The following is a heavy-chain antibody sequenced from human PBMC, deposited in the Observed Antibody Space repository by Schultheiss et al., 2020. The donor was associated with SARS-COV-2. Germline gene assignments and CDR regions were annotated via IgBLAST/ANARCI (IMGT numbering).Heavy chain of an antibody. J-gene: IGHJ2*01. CDR1: GGSFSGYY. CDR3: ASNPRGYCSSISCHPDWYFDL. Sequence: SETLSLTCAVYGGSFSGYYWGWIRQPPGKGLEWIGSIYHSGSTYYNPSLKSRVTISVDTSKNQFSLKLSSVTAADTAVYYCASNPRGYCSSISCHPDWYFDLWGRGTLVTVSS. V-gene: IGHV4-34*01. CDR2: IYHSGST. D-gene: IGHD2-2*01.